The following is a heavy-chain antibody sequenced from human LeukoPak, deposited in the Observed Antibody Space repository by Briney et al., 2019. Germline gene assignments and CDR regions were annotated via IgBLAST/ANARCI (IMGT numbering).Heavy chain of an antibody. Sequence: SETLSLTCAVYGVSFSGYYWSWLRQPPGKGLEWVGEINHSGSTNYNPSLKSRVTISVDTSKNQFSLKLSSVTAADTAVYYCARGGRGYSGYDAILRGYYFDYWGQGTLVTVSS. J-gene: IGHJ4*02. CDR2: INHSGST. CDR1: GVSFSGYY. V-gene: IGHV4-34*01. D-gene: IGHD5-12*01. CDR3: ARGGRGYSGYDAILRGYYFDY.